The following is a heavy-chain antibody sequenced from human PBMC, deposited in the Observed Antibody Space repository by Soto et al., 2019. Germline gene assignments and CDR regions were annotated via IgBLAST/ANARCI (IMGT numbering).Heavy chain of an antibody. CDR2: ISYDGSNK. D-gene: IGHD2-21*01. CDR3: ARAEFLFDY. Sequence: GGSLRLSCEAAGFTFSSHAMHWVRQAPGKGLEWVAVISYDGSNKYYADSVKGRFIISRDNSKNTLYLQMDSLRVDDTAVYYCARAEFLFDYWGQGTLVTVSS. J-gene: IGHJ4*02. CDR1: GFTFSSHA. V-gene: IGHV3-30-3*01.